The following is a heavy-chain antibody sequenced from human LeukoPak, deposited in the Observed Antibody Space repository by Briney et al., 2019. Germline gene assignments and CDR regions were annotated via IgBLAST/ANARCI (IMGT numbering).Heavy chain of an antibody. V-gene: IGHV3-7*01. CDR2: IKQDGSEK. Sequence: GGSLRLSCAASGFTFSSYWMSWVRQAPGKGLEWVAKIKQDGSEKYYVDSVQGRFTISRDNSKNTLYLQMTSLRAEDTAVYYCARDLSGSVLDYWGQGTLVTVSS. CDR3: ARDLSGSVLDY. CDR1: GFTFSSYW. D-gene: IGHD1-26*01. J-gene: IGHJ4*02.